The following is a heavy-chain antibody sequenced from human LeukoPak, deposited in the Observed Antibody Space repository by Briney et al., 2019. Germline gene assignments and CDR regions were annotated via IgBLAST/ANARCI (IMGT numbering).Heavy chain of an antibody. CDR3: VQAEDGIRYFERGGPDY. V-gene: IGHV1-46*01. J-gene: IGHJ4*02. D-gene: IGHD3-9*01. Sequence: ASVKVSCKASGYTFTSYYLHWLRHAPGQGLECKGIINPRGGSTSYAKKFQGRVTMTRDTSTSTVYMELSSLRSEDTAVYFCVQAEDGIRYFERGGPDYWGQGTLVTVSS. CDR1: GYTFTSYY. CDR2: INPRGGST.